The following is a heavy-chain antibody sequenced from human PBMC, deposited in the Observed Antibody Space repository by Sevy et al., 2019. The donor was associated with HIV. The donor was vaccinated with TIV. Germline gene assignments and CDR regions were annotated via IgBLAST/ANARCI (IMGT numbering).Heavy chain of an antibody. CDR1: GYTFTGQY. Sequence: ASVKVSCKASGYTFTGQYIHWVRQAPGQGLEWMGWINPNSGDTKYAQGFKGRVTMTRDTSIRTAYMELSGLKSDDTAVYYCSRDLRLRGYSYGRFDYWGQGTLVTVSS. D-gene: IGHD5-18*01. CDR2: INPNSGDT. V-gene: IGHV1-2*02. J-gene: IGHJ4*02. CDR3: SRDLRLRGYSYGRFDY.